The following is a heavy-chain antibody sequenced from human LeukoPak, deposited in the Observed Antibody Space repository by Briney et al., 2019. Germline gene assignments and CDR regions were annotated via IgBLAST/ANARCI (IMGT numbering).Heavy chain of an antibody. CDR2: ITSGGTTT. J-gene: IGHJ5*01. V-gene: IGHV3-11*04. CDR3: ATLRIGFDS. D-gene: IGHD2-21*01. Sequence: PGRSLRLSCATSGFNFNDYYMTWIRQAPGKGLEWLSFITSGGTTTSYADSVRGRFIISRDNANKLLFLQMDSLRADDTAIYYCATLRIGFDSWGQGTLVTVAS. CDR1: GFNFNDYY.